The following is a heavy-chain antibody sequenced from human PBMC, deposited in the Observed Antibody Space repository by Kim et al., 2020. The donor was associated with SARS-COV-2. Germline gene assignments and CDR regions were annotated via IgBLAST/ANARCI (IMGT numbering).Heavy chain of an antibody. CDR2: IYYTGST. Sequence: SETLSLTCTVSGGSISSYYWSWIRQSPGTGLEWVGYIYYTGSTNYNPSLKSRGTITVDTSRTQFPLKLTSVTAAATAVSYCSCAGGSCGAGSYDRWFDP. D-gene: IGHD2-15*01. V-gene: IGHV4-59*08. CDR1: GGSISSYY. CDR3: SCAGGSCGAGSYDRWFDP. J-gene: IGHJ5*02.